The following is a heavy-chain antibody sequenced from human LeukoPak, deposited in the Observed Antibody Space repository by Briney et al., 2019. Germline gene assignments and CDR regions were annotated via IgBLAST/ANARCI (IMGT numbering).Heavy chain of an antibody. J-gene: IGHJ4*02. D-gene: IGHD5-12*01. Sequence: GASVKVLCTPSRYPLPSYVISWVRQAPGQGLEWMGYISASNGHTDFAHKFQDRVTMTTDTSTTTAYTELRSLRPDDTAVYYCARDTGYSYYDTFGDYRGQESVVSISS. CDR3: ARDTGYSYYDTFGDY. CDR2: ISASNGHT. V-gene: IGHV1-18*01. CDR1: RYPLPSYV.